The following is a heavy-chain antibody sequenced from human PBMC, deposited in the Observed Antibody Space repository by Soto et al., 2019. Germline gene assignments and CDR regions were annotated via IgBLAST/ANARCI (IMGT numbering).Heavy chain of an antibody. CDR1: GFTFSSYA. CDR3: ARDRVYSCSWVDS. CDR2: ISYDGSNK. J-gene: IGHJ4*02. V-gene: IGHV3-30-3*01. D-gene: IGHD6-13*01. Sequence: QVQLVESGGGVVQPGRSLRLSCAASGFTFSSYAMHWVRQAPGKGLEWVAVISYDGSNKYYADSVKGRFTISRDNSKNTLYLQMNSLRAEDTAVYYCARDRVYSCSWVDSWGQGTLVTVSS.